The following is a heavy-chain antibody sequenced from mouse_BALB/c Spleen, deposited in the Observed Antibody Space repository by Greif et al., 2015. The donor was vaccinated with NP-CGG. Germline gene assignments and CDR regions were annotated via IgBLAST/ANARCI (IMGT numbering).Heavy chain of an antibody. CDR1: GFTFSSYA. Sequence: EVQRVESGGGLVKPGGSLKLSCAASGFTFSSYAMSWVRQSPEKRLEWVAEISSGGSYTYYPDTVTGRFTISRDNAKNTLYLEMSSLRSEDTAMYYCARANRYDEGAMDYWGQGTSVTVSS. CDR2: ISSGGSYT. J-gene: IGHJ4*01. V-gene: IGHV5-9-4*01. CDR3: ARANRYDEGAMDY. D-gene: IGHD2-14*01.